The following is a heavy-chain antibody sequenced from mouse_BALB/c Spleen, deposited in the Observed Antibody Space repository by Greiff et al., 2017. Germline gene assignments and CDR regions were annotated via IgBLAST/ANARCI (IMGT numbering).Heavy chain of an antibody. D-gene: IGHD2-4*01. CDR1: GFTFSSFG. CDR2: ISSGSSTI. V-gene: IGHV5-17*02. Sequence: DVQLVESGGGLVQPGGSRKLSCAASGFTFSSFGMHWVRQAPEKGLEWVAYISSGSSTIYYADTVKGRFTISRDNPKNTLFLQMTSLRSEDTAMYYCAREGAYDYDGRTSWFAYWGQGTLVTVSA. CDR3: AREGAYDYDGRTSWFAY. J-gene: IGHJ3*01.